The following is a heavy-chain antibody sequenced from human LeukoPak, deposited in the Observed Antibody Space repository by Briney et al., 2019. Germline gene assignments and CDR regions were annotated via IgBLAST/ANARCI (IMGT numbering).Heavy chain of an antibody. CDR3: ARDLMVRGAPTNWFDP. Sequence: SVKVSFKASGGTFSSYAISWVRQAPGQGLEWMGGIIPIFGTANYAQKFQGRATITADESTSTAYMELSSLRSEDTAVYYCARDLMVRGAPTNWFDPWGQGTLVTVSS. CDR1: GGTFSSYA. V-gene: IGHV1-69*13. J-gene: IGHJ5*02. D-gene: IGHD3-10*01. CDR2: IIPIFGTA.